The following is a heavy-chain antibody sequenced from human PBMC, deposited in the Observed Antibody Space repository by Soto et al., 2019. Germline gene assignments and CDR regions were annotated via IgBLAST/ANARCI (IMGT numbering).Heavy chain of an antibody. J-gene: IGHJ3*02. CDR2: IHDGNGYT. Sequence: QVQLVQSGAQVKKPGASVKVSCKASGYTFDNYALHWVRQAPGRRLEWMGWIHDGNGYTKYSQSFQGRVTITRDTSASTVHMDLSSLRSEDTAVYYCARVQYSGYDFKRAFDIWGQGTMVTVSS. V-gene: IGHV1-3*01. CDR1: GYTFDNYA. D-gene: IGHD5-12*01. CDR3: ARVQYSGYDFKRAFDI.